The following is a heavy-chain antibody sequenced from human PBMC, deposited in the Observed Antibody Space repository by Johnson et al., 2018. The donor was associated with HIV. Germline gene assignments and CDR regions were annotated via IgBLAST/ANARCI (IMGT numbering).Heavy chain of an antibody. CDR2: ISYDGSNK. J-gene: IGHJ3*02. CDR1: GFTFSSYG. V-gene: IGHV3-30*18. CDR3: AKSSSAYAFDI. Sequence: QMLLVESGGGVVQPGRSLRLSCAASGFTFSSYGMHWVRQAPGKGLEWVAVISYDGSNKYYADSVKGRFTISRDNSKNTLYLQMNSLRAEDTALYYCAKSSSAYAFDIWGQGTMVTVSS. D-gene: IGHD6-13*01.